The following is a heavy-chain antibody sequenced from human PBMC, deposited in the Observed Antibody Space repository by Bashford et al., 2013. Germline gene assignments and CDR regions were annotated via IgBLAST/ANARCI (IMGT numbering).Heavy chain of an antibody. V-gene: IGHV3-53*01. CDR1: DLRVSDN. Sequence: GSLRLSCRGTDLRVSDNMAWVRLAPGKGVEWVGSLSAADDTNYADSVKGRFTVSRDNSQNTLYLEMNSLTVEDTAVYYCARSDCTTGPCSNVQLGGDAFDFWGQGTMVTVSS. D-gene: IGHD2-15*01. J-gene: IGHJ3*01. CDR2: LSAADDT. CDR3: ARSDCTTGPCSNVQLGGDAFDF.